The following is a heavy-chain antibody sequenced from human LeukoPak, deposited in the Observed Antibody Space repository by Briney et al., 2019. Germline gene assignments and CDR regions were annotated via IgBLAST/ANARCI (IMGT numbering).Heavy chain of an antibody. D-gene: IGHD2-15*01. Sequence: GGSLRLSCAASGFSFSSHWMTWVRQAPGKGLEWVASIKEDGHERYYVDSVRGRFTVSRDNAKNSLYLQMISLRVEDTAVYYCARVFVVKAAPPHYDAFDVWGQGTVVTVSS. J-gene: IGHJ3*01. CDR1: GFSFSSHW. V-gene: IGHV3-7*01. CDR3: ARVFVVKAAPPHYDAFDV. CDR2: IKEDGHER.